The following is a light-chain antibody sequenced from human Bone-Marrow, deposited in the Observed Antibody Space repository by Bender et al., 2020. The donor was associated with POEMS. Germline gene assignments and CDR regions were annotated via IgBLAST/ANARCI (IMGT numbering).Light chain of an antibody. J-gene: IGLJ1*01. CDR1: ISNIGAGRD. Sequence: QSVLTQPPSVSGAPGQRVTISCTGSISNIGAGRDVHWYQHLPGTAPKLLIYTNNRRPSGVPDRFSGSKSGTSASLAITGLQAEDEADYYCQSYDNSLSAYVFGAGTKVTVL. CDR3: QSYDNSLSAYV. V-gene: IGLV1-40*01. CDR2: TNN.